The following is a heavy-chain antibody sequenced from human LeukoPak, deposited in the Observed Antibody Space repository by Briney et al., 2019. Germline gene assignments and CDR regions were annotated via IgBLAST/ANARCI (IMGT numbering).Heavy chain of an antibody. J-gene: IGHJ4*02. D-gene: IGHD3-3*01. Sequence: GGSLRLSCGASGFTFNSYTMHWVRQAPGKGLEWVAVISYDGINKYYADSVKGRFTISRDNSKNTLYLQLNSLRAEDTAIYYCARDQGWDDFWKGFDYWGQGSLVTVSS. CDR1: GFTFNSYT. CDR2: ISYDGINK. CDR3: ARDQGWDDFWKGFDY. V-gene: IGHV3-30-3*01.